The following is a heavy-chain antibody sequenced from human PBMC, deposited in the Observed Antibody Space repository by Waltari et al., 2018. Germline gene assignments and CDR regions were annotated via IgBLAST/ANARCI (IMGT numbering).Heavy chain of an antibody. D-gene: IGHD3-16*01. CDR1: GGLIASSRSL. Sequence: QLHLQQSGPRLVKSSDTLSLTCDVSGGLIASSRSLWAWIPQPPGKGLQWIGTIHASGNTYYSPSLQSRVIISVDSSKYQFSLRLNSVTAADTAIYYCARHVDPYETSGHFLYYFDNWGPGTVVTVSS. CDR3: ARHVDPYETSGHFLYYFDN. V-gene: IGHV4-39*01. CDR2: IHASGNT. J-gene: IGHJ4*02.